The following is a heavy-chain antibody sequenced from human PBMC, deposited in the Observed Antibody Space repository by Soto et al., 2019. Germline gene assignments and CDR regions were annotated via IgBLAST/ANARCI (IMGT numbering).Heavy chain of an antibody. J-gene: IGHJ6*02. CDR2: INPNSGGST. CDR1: GERLAGCY. D-gene: IGHD4-17*01. Sequence: GERLAGCYRHWVQQATRQGLEWMGWINPNSGGSTSYAQKFQGRVTMTRDTSTSTVYMELSSLRSEDTAVYYCARDLAGATVTNAYYYYGMDVWGQPTTVTVSS. V-gene: IGHV1-46*01. CDR3: ARDLAGATVTNAYYYYGMDV.